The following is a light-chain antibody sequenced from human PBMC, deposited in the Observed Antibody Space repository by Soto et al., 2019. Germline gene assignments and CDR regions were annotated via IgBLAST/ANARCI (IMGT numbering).Light chain of an antibody. J-gene: IGKJ2*01. CDR1: QSISKN. CDR2: SAS. V-gene: IGKV1-39*01. CDR3: QQSYISPYT. Sequence: DVQMTQSPASLSASVGDRVTITCRASQSISKNLNWYQHKVGKAPQLLIYSASDSQAGVPSRFSGSGSGTDFTLIISGLQPEDFATYYCQQSYISPYTFGQGTKVEIK.